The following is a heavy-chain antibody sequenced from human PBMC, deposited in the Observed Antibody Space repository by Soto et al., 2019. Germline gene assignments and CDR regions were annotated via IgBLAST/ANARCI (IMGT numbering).Heavy chain of an antibody. V-gene: IGHV1-69*12. J-gene: IGHJ6*01. D-gene: IGHD3-3*02. CDR3: ARDKDRQQLGGNYFYIMDV. CDR1: GGTFRTSA. CDR2: IMPVFPTP. Sequence: QVQLVQSGAEVKKPGSSVKVSCKTSGGTFRTSAISWVRQAPGQGLEWMGGIMPVFPTPDYAQKFQGRVTITADESTGTAYMELSSLRSEDTAVYYCARDKDRQQLGGNYFYIMDVWGQGNTVTVSS.